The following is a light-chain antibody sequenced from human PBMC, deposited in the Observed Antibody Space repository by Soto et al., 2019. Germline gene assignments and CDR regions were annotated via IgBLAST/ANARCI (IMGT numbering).Light chain of an antibody. J-gene: IGLJ3*02. CDR2: STH. Sequence: QTVVTQEPSFSVSPGGTVTLTCGLSSGSVSTSYYPSWYQQTPGQAPRTLIYSTHTRSSGVPDRFSGSILGNKAALTITGAHADDESDYYCVLYMGSGLWVFGGGTKLTVL. V-gene: IGLV8-61*01. CDR3: VLYMGSGLWV. CDR1: SGSVSTSYY.